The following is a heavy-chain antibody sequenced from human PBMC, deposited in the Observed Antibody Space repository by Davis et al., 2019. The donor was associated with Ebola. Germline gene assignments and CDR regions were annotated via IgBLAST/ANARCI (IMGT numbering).Heavy chain of an antibody. J-gene: IGHJ4*02. Sequence: PGGSLRLSCTASGFSFSYDWVHWVRQPPEKGLEWVARINTDGSFTGYVESVKGRFTIYRDNAKNTLYLQMNRLRVEDTAVYFCARFGSAWSRSYWGQGTLVTVSS. V-gene: IGHV3-74*01. CDR2: INTDGSFT. CDR1: GFSFSYDW. CDR3: ARFGSAWSRSY. D-gene: IGHD6-19*01.